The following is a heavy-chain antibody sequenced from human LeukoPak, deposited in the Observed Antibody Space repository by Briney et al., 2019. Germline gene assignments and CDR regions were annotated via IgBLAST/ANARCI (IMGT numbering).Heavy chain of an antibody. Sequence: GESLKISCKGSGYKFTSDWIGWVRKMPGKGLEWMGIIYPGDSDTRYSPSFQGQVTISADKSSSTSYLQWSSLKASDTAMYYCARGDYSNGAFDVWGQGTMVTVSS. J-gene: IGHJ3*01. CDR2: IYPGDSDT. D-gene: IGHD4-11*01. V-gene: IGHV5-51*01. CDR1: GYKFTSDW. CDR3: ARGDYSNGAFDV.